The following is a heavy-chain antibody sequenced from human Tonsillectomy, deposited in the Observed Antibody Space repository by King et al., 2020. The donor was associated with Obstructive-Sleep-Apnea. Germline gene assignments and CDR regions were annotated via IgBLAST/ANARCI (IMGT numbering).Heavy chain of an antibody. CDR1: GFTFSSYS. Sequence: VQLVESGGGLVKPGGSLRLSCAASGFTFSSYSMNWVRQAPGKGLEWVSSISGSSSYIYYADSVKGRFTISRDNAKNSLYLQMNSLRAEDTAVYYCAREEDSSSSGFDYWGQGTLVTVSS. CDR2: ISGSSSYI. V-gene: IGHV3-21*01. CDR3: AREEDSSSSGFDY. D-gene: IGHD6-6*01. J-gene: IGHJ4*02.